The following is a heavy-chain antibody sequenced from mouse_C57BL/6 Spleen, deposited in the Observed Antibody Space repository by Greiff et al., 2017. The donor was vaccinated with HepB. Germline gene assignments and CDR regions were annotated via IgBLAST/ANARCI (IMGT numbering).Heavy chain of an antibody. CDR2: IYPGDGDT. Sequence: VQLQQSGPELVKPGASVKISCKASGYAFSSSWMNWVKQRPGKGLEWIGRIYPGDGDTNYNGKFKGKATLTVDKSSSTAYMQLSSLTSEDSAVYYCARGGITRAWFAYWGQGTLVTVSA. D-gene: IGHD1-1*01. J-gene: IGHJ3*01. V-gene: IGHV1-82*01. CDR1: GYAFSSSW. CDR3: ARGGITRAWFAY.